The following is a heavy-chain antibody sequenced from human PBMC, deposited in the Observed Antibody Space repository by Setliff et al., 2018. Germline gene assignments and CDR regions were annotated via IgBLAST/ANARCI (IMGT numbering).Heavy chain of an antibody. J-gene: IGHJ4*02. D-gene: IGHD2-15*01. CDR3: AKGCHAGCFWSDC. CDR1: GFTFSPYG. CDR2: IYSGGSST. Sequence: GGSLRLSCAASGFTFSPYGMIWVRQAPGKGLEWVSIIYSGGSSTYYGDSVKGRFTVSRDDSKNTLYLQMNSLRAEDTAVYYCAKGCHAGCFWSDCWGQGTLVTVSS. V-gene: IGHV3-23*03.